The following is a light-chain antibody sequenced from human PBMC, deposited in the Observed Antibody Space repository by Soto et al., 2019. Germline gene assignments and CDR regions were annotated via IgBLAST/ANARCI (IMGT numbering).Light chain of an antibody. CDR3: QQHNDWPLT. J-gene: IGKJ1*01. Sequence: EIVMTQSPATLSVSPGEGATLSCGASQSVGRYLVWYQQKPGQAPRLVISGASTRATGIPARFSGSGSGTEFTLTISSLQSEDFAVYYCQQHNDWPLTFGQGTKV. CDR1: QSVGRY. CDR2: GAS. V-gene: IGKV3-15*01.